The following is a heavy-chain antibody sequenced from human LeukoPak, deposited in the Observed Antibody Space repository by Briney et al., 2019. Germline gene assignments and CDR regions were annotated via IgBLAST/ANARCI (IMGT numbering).Heavy chain of an antibody. CDR1: GYTFTDYN. CDR2: IDPNSGAT. V-gene: IGHV1-2*02. J-gene: IGHJ4*02. Sequence: ASVKVSCKASGYTFTDYNVHWVRQAPGQGLEWMGWIDPNSGATNYAQKFQGTVTMTRDTSISAAYLELSRLRSDDTAVYYCARDYYDKEGQWDWGQGTLVTVSS. D-gene: IGHD3-22*01. CDR3: ARDYYDKEGQWD.